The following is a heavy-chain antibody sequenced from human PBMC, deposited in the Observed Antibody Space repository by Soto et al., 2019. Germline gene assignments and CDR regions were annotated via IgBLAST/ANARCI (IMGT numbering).Heavy chain of an antibody. CDR3: ARDGSGWPQDY. J-gene: IGHJ4*02. CDR2: ISASNGDI. Sequence: ASVKFSCKASGHTFTNYGISWVRQAPGQGLEWMRWISASNGDIKYAEKLQGRVTMTTETSTSTAYMELRSLRSDDTAVYYCARDGSGWPQDYWGQGTQVTVSS. CDR1: GHTFTNYG. D-gene: IGHD6-19*01. V-gene: IGHV1-18*01.